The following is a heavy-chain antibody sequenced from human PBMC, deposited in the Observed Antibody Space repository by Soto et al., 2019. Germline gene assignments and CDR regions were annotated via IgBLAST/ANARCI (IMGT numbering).Heavy chain of an antibody. CDR3: ASQMYYYDSSGYYYGAFDI. V-gene: IGHV4-30-4*01. CDR1: GGSISSGDYY. CDR2: IYYSGST. J-gene: IGHJ3*02. D-gene: IGHD3-22*01. Sequence: PSETLSLTCTVSGGSISSGDYYWSWIRQHPGKGLEWIGYIYYSGSTYYNPSLKSRVTISVDTSKNQFSLKLSSVTAADTAVYYCASQMYYYDSSGYYYGAFDIWGQGTMVTVSS.